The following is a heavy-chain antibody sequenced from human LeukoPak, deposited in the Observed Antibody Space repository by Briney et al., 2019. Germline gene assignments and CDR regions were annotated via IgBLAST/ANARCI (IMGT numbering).Heavy chain of an antibody. D-gene: IGHD6-19*01. J-gene: IGHJ3*02. CDR1: GGSISSYY. V-gene: IGHV4-59*08. Sequence: PSQTLSLTCSVSGGSISSYYWSWIRQPPGKGLEWIGYIYYSGSTNYNPSLKSRVTISVDTSKNQFSLKLSSVTAADTAVYYCARHLTIAVAVPDDAFDIWGQGTMVTVSS. CDR3: ARHLTIAVAVPDDAFDI. CDR2: IYYSGST.